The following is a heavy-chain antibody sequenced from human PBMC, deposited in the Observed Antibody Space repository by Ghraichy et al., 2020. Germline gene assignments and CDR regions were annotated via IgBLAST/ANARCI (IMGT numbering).Heavy chain of an antibody. J-gene: IGHJ6*03. CDR1: GGSISSSSYY. D-gene: IGHD7-27*01. V-gene: IGHV4-39*01. Sequence: SETLSLTCTVSGGSISSSSYYWGWIRQPPGKGLEWIGSIYYSGSTYYNPSLKSRVTISVDTSKNQFSLKLSSVTAADTAVYYCARSTNWGSIWRSIYYYMDVWGKGTTVTVS. CDR2: IYYSGST. CDR3: ARSTNWGSIWRSIYYYMDV.